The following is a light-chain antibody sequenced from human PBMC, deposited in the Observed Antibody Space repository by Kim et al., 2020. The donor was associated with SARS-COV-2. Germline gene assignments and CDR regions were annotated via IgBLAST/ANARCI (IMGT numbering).Light chain of an antibody. Sequence: SSELTQDPAVSVALGQTVRITCQGDSLRSNYASWYQQKPGQAPVLVIYAKNNRPSGIPDRFSGSSSGNTASLTITGAQAADEADYYCKSRDSSGNRWVFG. CDR3: KSRDSSGNRWV. CDR1: SLRSNY. V-gene: IGLV3-19*01. J-gene: IGLJ3*02. CDR2: AKN.